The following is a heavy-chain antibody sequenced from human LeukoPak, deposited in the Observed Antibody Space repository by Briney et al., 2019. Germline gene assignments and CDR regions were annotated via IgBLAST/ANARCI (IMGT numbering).Heavy chain of an antibody. D-gene: IGHD1-14*01. CDR1: GGSISSYY. Sequence: SETLSLTCTVSGGSISSYYWSWIRQPPGKGLEWIGYIYYSGSTNYSPSLKSRVTISVDTSKNQFSLKLSSVTAADTAVYYCARTTDGAYFDYWGQGTLVTVSS. V-gene: IGHV4-59*01. CDR3: ARTTDGAYFDY. J-gene: IGHJ4*02. CDR2: IYYSGST.